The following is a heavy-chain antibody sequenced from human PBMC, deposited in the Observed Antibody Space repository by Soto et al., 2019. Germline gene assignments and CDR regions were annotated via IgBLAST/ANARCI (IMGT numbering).Heavy chain of an antibody. D-gene: IGHD3-9*01. J-gene: IGHJ3*02. V-gene: IGHV3-21*01. CDR2: ISSSSSYI. CDR1: GFTFSSYS. CDR3: ARVTNDILTGSDAFDI. Sequence: GSLRLSCAASGFTFSSYSMNWVRQAPGKGLEWVSSISSSSSYIYYADSVKGRFTISRDNAKNSLYLQMNSLRAEDTAVYYCARVTNDILTGSDAFDIWGQGTMVTVSS.